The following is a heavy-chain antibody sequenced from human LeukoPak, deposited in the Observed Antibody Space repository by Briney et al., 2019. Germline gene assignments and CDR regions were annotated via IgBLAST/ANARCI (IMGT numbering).Heavy chain of an antibody. Sequence: GGSLRLSCAASGFTFSDHYMSWVRQAPGKGLEWVSYISHTGTTMYYADSVKGRFTLSRDNARNSLYLQMNSLRAEDTAVYYCARGHWGLDSWGQGTLVSVSS. J-gene: IGHJ4*02. CDR1: GFTFSDHY. CDR3: ARGHWGLDS. CDR2: ISHTGTTM. D-gene: IGHD7-27*01. V-gene: IGHV3-11*04.